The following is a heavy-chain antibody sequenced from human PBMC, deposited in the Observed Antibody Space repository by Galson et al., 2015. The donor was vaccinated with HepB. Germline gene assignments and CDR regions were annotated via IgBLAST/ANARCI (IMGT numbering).Heavy chain of an antibody. V-gene: IGHV3-74*01. J-gene: IGHJ4*02. Sequence: SLRLSCAASGFTFSSYWMHWVRHAPGKGLVWVSRINSDGSSTSYADSVKGRFTISRDNAKNTLYLQMNSLRAEDTAVYYCARDEPYTIFGVVIISEYYFDYWGQGTLVTVSS. D-gene: IGHD3-3*01. CDR1: GFTFSSYW. CDR3: ARDEPYTIFGVVIISEYYFDY. CDR2: INSDGSST.